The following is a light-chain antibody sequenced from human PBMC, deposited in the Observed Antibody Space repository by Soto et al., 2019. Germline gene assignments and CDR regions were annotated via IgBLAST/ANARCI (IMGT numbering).Light chain of an antibody. V-gene: IGLV1-44*01. CDR3: AAWDGSLNVYV. Sequence: QSVLTQPPSASGTPGQRVTISCSGSSSSIGSNSVNWYQQLPRTAPQVLIYTNNQRPSGVPDRFSGSKSGTSASLAISGLQSEDEADYYCAAWDGSLNVYVFGTGTQVTVL. CDR1: SSSIGSNS. CDR2: TNN. J-gene: IGLJ1*01.